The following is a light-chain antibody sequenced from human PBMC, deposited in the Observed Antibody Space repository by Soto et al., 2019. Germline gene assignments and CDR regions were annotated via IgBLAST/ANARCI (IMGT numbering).Light chain of an antibody. CDR2: DAS. V-gene: IGKV3-11*02. CDR1: QSVSRY. J-gene: IGKJ5*01. CDR3: QQRSDWPIT. Sequence: EIVLTQSPGTLSLSPGERATLSCRASQSVSRYLAWYQQKPGQAPRLLIYDASNRATGFPARFSGSGFGRDFTLTISSLEPEDFAVYYCQQRSDWPITFGQGTRLEIK.